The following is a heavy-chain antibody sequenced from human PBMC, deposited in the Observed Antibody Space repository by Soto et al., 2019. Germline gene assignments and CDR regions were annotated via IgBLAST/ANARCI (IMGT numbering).Heavy chain of an antibody. CDR3: AKDIGAITQLPLLNWFDP. CDR2: ISWNSGSI. J-gene: IGHJ5*02. D-gene: IGHD2-2*01. V-gene: IGHV3-9*01. Sequence: GGSLRLSCAASGFTFDDYAMHWVRQAPGKGLEWVSGISWNSGSIGYADSVKGRFTISRDNAKNSLYLQMNSLRAEDTALYYCAKDIGAITQLPLLNWFDPWGQGTLVTVSS. CDR1: GFTFDDYA.